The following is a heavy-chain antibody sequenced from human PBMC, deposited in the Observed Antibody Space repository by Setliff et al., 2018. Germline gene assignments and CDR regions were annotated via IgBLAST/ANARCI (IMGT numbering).Heavy chain of an antibody. J-gene: IGHJ4*02. Sequence: SETLSLTCTVSGDSITSGSDYWNWIRQPAGKGLEWIGRIYTTGNTNYNPSLKSRVTISVDTSKKQFSLMLTSVTAADTGVYYCARLNFWSGFWYFTLWGQGTPVTVSS. D-gene: IGHD3-3*01. CDR1: GDSITSGSDY. V-gene: IGHV4-61*02. CDR3: ARLNFWSGFWYFTL. CDR2: IYTTGNT.